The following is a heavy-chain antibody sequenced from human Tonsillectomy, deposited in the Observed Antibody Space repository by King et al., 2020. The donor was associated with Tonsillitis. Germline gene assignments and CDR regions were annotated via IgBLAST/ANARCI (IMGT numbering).Heavy chain of an antibody. J-gene: IGHJ4*02. D-gene: IGHD4-23*01. CDR1: GGSISSSSYY. CDR2: IYYSGST. CDR3: ARDADHGGNPRGIDY. Sequence: QLQESGPGLVKPSETLSLTCTVSGGSISSSSYYWGWIRQPPGKGLEWIGSIYYSGSTYYKPSPKSRVTLSVDTSKNQFSLKLSSVTAADTAVYYCARDADHGGNPRGIDYWGQGTLVTVSS. V-gene: IGHV4-39*02.